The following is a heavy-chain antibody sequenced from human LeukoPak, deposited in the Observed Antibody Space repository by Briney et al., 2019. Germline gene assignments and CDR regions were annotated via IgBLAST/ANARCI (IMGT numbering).Heavy chain of an antibody. Sequence: GGSLRLSCAASGFTFSTYNMNWVRQAPGKGLEWVSFISSGSGIIYYADSVKGRFTVSRDNAKNSLYLQMNSLRDEDTAVYYCARNPAGIGDYWGQGTLVTVSS. CDR3: ARNPAGIGDY. CDR2: ISSGSGII. J-gene: IGHJ4*02. CDR1: GFTFSTYN. D-gene: IGHD1-26*01. V-gene: IGHV3-48*02.